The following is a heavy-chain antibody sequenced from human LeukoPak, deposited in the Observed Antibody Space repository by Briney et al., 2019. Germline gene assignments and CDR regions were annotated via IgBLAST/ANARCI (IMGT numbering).Heavy chain of an antibody. CDR3: AKEVLRNDAFDI. J-gene: IGHJ3*02. Sequence: PGGSLRLSCAASGFTFSSYSMNWVRQAPGKGLEWVSYISSSSSTIYYADSVKGRFTISRDNSKNTLYLQMNSLRAEDTAVYYCAKEVLRNDAFDIWGQGTMVTVSS. V-gene: IGHV3-48*01. CDR1: GFTFSSYS. CDR2: ISSSSSTI.